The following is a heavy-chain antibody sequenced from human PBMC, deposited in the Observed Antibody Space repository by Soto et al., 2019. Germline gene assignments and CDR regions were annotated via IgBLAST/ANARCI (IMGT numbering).Heavy chain of an antibody. CDR1: GYTFSSYA. CDR3: ARDTGDGTFDF. D-gene: IGHD7-27*01. V-gene: IGHV1-3*01. J-gene: IGHJ4*02. Sequence: QVHLVQSGAEVRKPGASVKVSCKASGYTFSSYAMHWVRQAPGQRLEWMGWINAGYGNTKSSQKFQDRVTISRDTSAHTAYIELTSLRSEDTAVYYCARDTGDGTFDFWGQGTLINVSS. CDR2: INAGYGNT.